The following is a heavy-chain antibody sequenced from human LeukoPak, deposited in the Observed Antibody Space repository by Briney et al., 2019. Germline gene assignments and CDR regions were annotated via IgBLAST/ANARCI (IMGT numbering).Heavy chain of an antibody. D-gene: IGHD6-19*01. CDR1: GYTFTGYY. J-gene: IGHJ6*02. CDR3: ARDLRAIAVLGDAYYYGMDV. V-gene: IGHV1-2*06. CDR2: IHPNSGGT. Sequence: GASVKVSCKASGYTFTGYYMHWVRQAPRQGLEWMGRIHPNSGGTNSAQKFQGRVTMTRDTSISTAYMELSRLRSDDTAVYYCARDLRAIAVLGDAYYYGMDVWGQGTTVTVSS.